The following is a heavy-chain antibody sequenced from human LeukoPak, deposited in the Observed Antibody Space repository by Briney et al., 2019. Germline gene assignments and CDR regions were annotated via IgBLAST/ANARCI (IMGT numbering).Heavy chain of an antibody. CDR2: TYYRSQWHY. CDR1: RDSVSSNSVA. CDR3: ARSSIKSFDY. Sequence: PSQTLSLTCAISRDSVSSNSVAWNWIRQTPSRGLEWLGRTYYRSQWHYDYAVSVKSRIIINPDTSKNQFPLHLNSVTPEDTAVYYCARSSIKSFDYWGQGTLVTVSS. V-gene: IGHV6-1*01. J-gene: IGHJ4*02.